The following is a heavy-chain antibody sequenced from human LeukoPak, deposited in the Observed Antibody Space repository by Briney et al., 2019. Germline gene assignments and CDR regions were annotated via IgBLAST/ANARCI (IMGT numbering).Heavy chain of an antibody. Sequence: ASVNLSCKASGYILIDYYMHWVRQAPGQGLEWMGWINPKSGDTKYAQRFQDRVTMTRDTSISTTFMELTNLRIDDTALYYCARSMIGDDAFDIWGQGTMVAVSS. CDR3: ARSMIGDDAFDI. J-gene: IGHJ3*02. CDR1: GYILIDYY. V-gene: IGHV1-2*02. CDR2: INPKSGDT. D-gene: IGHD3-22*01.